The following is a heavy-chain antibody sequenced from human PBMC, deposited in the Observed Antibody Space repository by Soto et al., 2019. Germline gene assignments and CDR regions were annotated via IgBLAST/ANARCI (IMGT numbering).Heavy chain of an antibody. D-gene: IGHD2-8*01. V-gene: IGHV4-4*02. J-gene: IGHJ6*03. Sequence: SETLSLTCAVSSGSISSSNWWSWVRQPPGKGLEWIGEIYHSGSTNYNPSLKSRVTISVDKSKNQFSLKLSSVTAADTAVYYCARVRCTNGVCYLPYYYYYMDVWGKGTTVTVSS. CDR1: SGSISSSNW. CDR3: ARVRCTNGVCYLPYYYYYMDV. CDR2: IYHSGST.